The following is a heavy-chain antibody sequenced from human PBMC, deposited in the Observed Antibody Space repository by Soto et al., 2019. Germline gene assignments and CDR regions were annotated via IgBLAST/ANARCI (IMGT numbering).Heavy chain of an antibody. D-gene: IGHD7-27*01. CDR1: GGSISSSSYY. J-gene: IGHJ4*02. V-gene: IGHV4-39*01. CDR2: IYYSGST. CDR3: ARRWGRTFDY. Sequence: SETLSLTCSVSGGSISSSSYYWGWIRQPPGKGLEWIGSIYYSGSTYYNPSLKSRVTISVDTSKNQFSLKLSSVTAADTAVYYCARRWGRTFDYWGQGTLVTVSS.